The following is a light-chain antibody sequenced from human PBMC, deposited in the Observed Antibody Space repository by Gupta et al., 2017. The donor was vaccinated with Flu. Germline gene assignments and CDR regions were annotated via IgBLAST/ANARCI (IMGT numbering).Light chain of an antibody. Sequence: PSTLTASVGDRVTITCRASQSIRDWLAWYQQKPGKAPNLLIYMASTLESGVPSRFSGSGYGTEFTLTISSLQPDDFATYYCQQYDTYSATFGQGTKLEIK. CDR2: MAS. CDR1: QSIRDW. CDR3: QQYDTYSAT. V-gene: IGKV1-5*03. J-gene: IGKJ2*01.